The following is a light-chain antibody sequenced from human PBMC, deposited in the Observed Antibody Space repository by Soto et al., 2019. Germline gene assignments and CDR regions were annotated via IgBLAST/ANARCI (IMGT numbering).Light chain of an antibody. CDR2: RDT. CDR1: NIGSKN. CDR3: QVGDSSLVV. Sequence: SYELTHPLSVSGALGQTAKITCGGNNIGSKNVHWYQQKPRQAPVVVIYRDTNRPSWIPERFSGSSSGNTATLTISRAQAGDEADYYCQVGDSSLVVFGGGTKLTVL. V-gene: IGLV3-9*01. J-gene: IGLJ2*01.